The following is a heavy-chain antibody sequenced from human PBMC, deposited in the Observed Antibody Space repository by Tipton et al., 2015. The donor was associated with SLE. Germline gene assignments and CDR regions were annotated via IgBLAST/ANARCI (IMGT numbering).Heavy chain of an antibody. CDR3: ARVGGRRDY. J-gene: IGHJ4*02. D-gene: IGHD2-15*01. Sequence: LRLSCTVSGGSISSGDYYWSWIRQPPGKGLEWIGYIYYSGSTNYNPSLKSRVTISVDTSKNQFSLKLSSVTAADTAVYYCARVGGRRDYWGQGTLVTVSS. CDR1: GGSISSGDYY. CDR2: IYYSGST. V-gene: IGHV4-61*08.